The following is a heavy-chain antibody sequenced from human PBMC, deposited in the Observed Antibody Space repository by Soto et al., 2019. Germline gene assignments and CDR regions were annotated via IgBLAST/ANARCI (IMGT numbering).Heavy chain of an antibody. CDR3: AREEYYYGSGAFFDY. J-gene: IGHJ4*02. Sequence: QVQLVQSGAEVKKPGSSVKVSCKASGGTFSSYTISWVRQAPGQGLEWMGRIIPILGIANYAQKFQGRVTITADKSTSTAYMELSSLSSEDTAVYYCAREEYYYGSGAFFDYWCQGTLVTVSS. D-gene: IGHD3-10*01. CDR2: IIPILGIA. CDR1: GGTFSSYT. V-gene: IGHV1-69*08.